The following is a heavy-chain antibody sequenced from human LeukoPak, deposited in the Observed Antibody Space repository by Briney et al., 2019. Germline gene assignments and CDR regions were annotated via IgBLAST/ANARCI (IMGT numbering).Heavy chain of an antibody. V-gene: IGHV3-33*01. D-gene: IGHD2-15*01. CDR2: IWYDGSNK. CDR3: SCSRRGLNYFDY. J-gene: IGHJ4*02. Sequence: GGSLRVSCAASGFTFSSYGMHWVRQAPGKGPEWVAVIWYDGSNKYYADSVKGRFTISRDNSKNTLYLQMNSLRAEDTAVYYCSCSRRGLNYFDYWGQGTLVAVSS. CDR1: GFTFSSYG.